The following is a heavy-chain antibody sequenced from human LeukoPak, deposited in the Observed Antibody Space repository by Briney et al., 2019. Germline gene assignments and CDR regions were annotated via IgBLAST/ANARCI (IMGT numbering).Heavy chain of an antibody. CDR1: GGSFSGYY. CDR2: MNHSGST. V-gene: IGHV4-34*01. D-gene: IGHD3-22*01. Sequence: PSETLSLTCAVYGGSFSGYYWSWIRQPPGKGLEWIGEMNHSGSTNYNPSLKSRVTISVDTSKNQFSLKLSSVTAADTAVYYCARALKFTYYYDSSGYPIYYFDYWGQGTLVTVSS. J-gene: IGHJ4*02. CDR3: ARALKFTYYYDSSGYPIYYFDY.